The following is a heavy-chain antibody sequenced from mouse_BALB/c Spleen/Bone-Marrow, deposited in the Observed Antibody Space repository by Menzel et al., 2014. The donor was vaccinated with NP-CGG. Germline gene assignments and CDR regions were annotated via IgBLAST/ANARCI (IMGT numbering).Heavy chain of an antibody. J-gene: IGHJ4*01. V-gene: IGHV1-67*01. D-gene: IGHD2-14*01. CDR2: ISSYYGDA. CDR1: GYTFTDYA. CDR3: ARSGKVRNAMDY. Sequence: QVQLQQSGAELVRPGVSVKISCKGSGYTFTDYAVHWVKRSHTKGLEWIGLISSYYGDATYNQKFKGKATMTVDKSSSTAFLELARLTSEDSAIYYCARSGKVRNAMDYWGQGTSVTVSS.